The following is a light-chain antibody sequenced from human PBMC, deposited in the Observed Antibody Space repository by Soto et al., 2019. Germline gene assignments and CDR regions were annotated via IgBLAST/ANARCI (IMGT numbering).Light chain of an antibody. V-gene: IGLV2-14*01. CDR1: SRDVGGYNY. Sequence: QSVLTQPASESGYPGQSITISCTGRSRDVGGYNYVSWYQQHPGKAPKFMIYEVSRRPSGVSNRFSGSKSGNTASLTVSGLQAEYEADYYCSSYTTSNTYVFGTGTNFTVL. CDR3: SSYTTSNTYV. CDR2: EVS. J-gene: IGLJ1*01.